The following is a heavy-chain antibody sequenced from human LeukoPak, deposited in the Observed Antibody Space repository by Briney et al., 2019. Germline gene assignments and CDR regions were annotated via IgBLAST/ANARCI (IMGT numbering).Heavy chain of an antibody. CDR1: GFTFSSDA. Sequence: GGSLRLSCSASGFTFSSDAMHWVRQAPGQGLEYVSGISRNGGSTYYADSVKGRFTISRDNSKNTLYLQMSSLRPEDTAVYFCVKGGSSTWCLFDPWGQGTLVTVSS. J-gene: IGHJ5*02. V-gene: IGHV3-64D*09. CDR3: VKGGSSTWCLFDP. CDR2: ISRNGGST. D-gene: IGHD6-13*01.